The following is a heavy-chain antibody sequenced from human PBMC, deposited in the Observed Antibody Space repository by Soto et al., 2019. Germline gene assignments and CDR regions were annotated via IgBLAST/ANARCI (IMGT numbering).Heavy chain of an antibody. J-gene: IGHJ4*02. CDR2: INPSGGST. D-gene: IGHD5-18*01. Sequence: ASVKVSCKASGYTFTSYYMHRVRQAPGQGLEWMGIINPSGGSTSYAQKFQGRVTMTRDTSTSTVYMELSSLRSEDTAVYYCARSQGSAWIQLWDSSGSSHYFDYWGQGTLVTVSS. CDR1: GYTFTSYY. CDR3: ARSQGSAWIQLWDSSGSSHYFDY. V-gene: IGHV1-46*01.